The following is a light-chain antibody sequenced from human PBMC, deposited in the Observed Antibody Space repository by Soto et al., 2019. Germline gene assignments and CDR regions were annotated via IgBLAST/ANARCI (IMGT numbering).Light chain of an antibody. Sequence: EIVLTQSPGTLSLSPGERATLSCRASQSVSSRYLAWYQQKAGQAPRLLIYGASSRATGIPDMFSGSGSGTDXTLXISRLKPEDFAVYYCQQYGSSPPITFGGGTKVEIK. CDR1: QSVSSRY. CDR2: GAS. J-gene: IGKJ4*02. CDR3: QQYGSSPPIT. V-gene: IGKV3-20*01.